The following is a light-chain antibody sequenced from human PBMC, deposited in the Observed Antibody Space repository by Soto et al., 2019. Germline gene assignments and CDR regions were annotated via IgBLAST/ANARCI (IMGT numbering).Light chain of an antibody. Sequence: DIQMAQSPSTLSVSIGDRVTITCRASQNVNSWLAWYQQKPGKAPKLLIYDASILESGVPSRFSGSGSGTEFTLTISSLQPDDFATYYCQQYDSFSWTFGQGTKVEIK. J-gene: IGKJ1*01. CDR1: QNVNSW. CDR2: DAS. CDR3: QQYDSFSWT. V-gene: IGKV1-5*01.